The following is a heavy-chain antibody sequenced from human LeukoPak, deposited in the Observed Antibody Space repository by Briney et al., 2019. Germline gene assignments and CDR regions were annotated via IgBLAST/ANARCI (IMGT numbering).Heavy chain of an antibody. J-gene: IGHJ4*02. D-gene: IGHD3-10*01. V-gene: IGHV3-23*01. CDR1: GFTFSSYA. CDR2: ISGSGGST. CDR3: AKGDKYGPVDY. Sequence: PGGSLRLSCAASGFTFSSYAMSWVRQAPGKGLEWVSIISGSGGSTYYADSVEGRFTISRDNSKNTLYLRMNSLRAEDTAVYYCAKGDKYGPVDYWGQGTLVTVSS.